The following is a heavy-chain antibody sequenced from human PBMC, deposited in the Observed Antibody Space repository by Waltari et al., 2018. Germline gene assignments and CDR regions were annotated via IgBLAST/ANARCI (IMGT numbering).Heavy chain of an antibody. Sequence: QVQLVQSGAEVKKPGSSVKVSCNASGGSFSPYAITWVRQAPGQGLEWMGGIIPMFGTANYAQKFQERVSITTDGSMTTAYMELSSLTSEDTAVYYCARGGLYGQQLLESAFEIWGQGTQVTVSS. V-gene: IGHV1-69*05. CDR1: GGSFSPYA. D-gene: IGHD6-13*01. CDR2: IIPMFGTA. J-gene: IGHJ3*02. CDR3: ARGGLYGQQLLESAFEI.